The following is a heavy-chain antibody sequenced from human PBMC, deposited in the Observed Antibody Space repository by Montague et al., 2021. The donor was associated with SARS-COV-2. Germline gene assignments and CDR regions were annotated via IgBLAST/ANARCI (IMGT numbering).Heavy chain of an antibody. CDR3: ARVLWSGSYQFDY. V-gene: IGHV4-31*03. CDR1: GDSISIGGYY. Sequence: TLSLTCTVSGDSISIGGYYWSWIRQHPGKGLDWLGYISSSGRSFYNSSLRSRLTISLDTSKNQFSLQLSSVTAADTALYYCARVLWSGSYQFDYWGQGTLVTVSS. CDR2: ISSSGRS. D-gene: IGHD1-26*01. J-gene: IGHJ4*02.